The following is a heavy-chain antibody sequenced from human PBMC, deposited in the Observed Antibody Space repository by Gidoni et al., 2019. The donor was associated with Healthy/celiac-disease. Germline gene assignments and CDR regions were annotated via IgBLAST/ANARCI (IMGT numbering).Heavy chain of an antibody. CDR3: TTEPMIVVVMDY. J-gene: IGHJ4*02. CDR1: GFTFSNAW. Sequence: EVPLVESGGGLVKPGGSLRLSCAASGFTFSNAWMCWVRQAPGKGLEWVGRIKSKTDGGTTDYAAPVKGRFTISRDDSKNTLYLKMNSLKTEDTAVYYCTTEPMIVVVMDYWGQGTLVTVSS. CDR2: IKSKTDGGTT. V-gene: IGHV3-15*01. D-gene: IGHD3-22*01.